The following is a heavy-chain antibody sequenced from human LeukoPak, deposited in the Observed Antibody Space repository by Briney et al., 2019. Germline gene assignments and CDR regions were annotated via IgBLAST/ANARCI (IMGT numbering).Heavy chain of an antibody. CDR3: ASFSASYYYYYMDV. CDR2: IYTSGST. J-gene: IGHJ6*03. D-gene: IGHD3-10*01. V-gene: IGHV4-4*07. CDR1: GGSISSYY. Sequence: PSETLSLTCTVSGGSISSYYWSWIRQPAGKGLEWIGRIYTSGSTNYNPSLKSRVTMSVDTSKNQFSLKLSSVTAADTAVYYCASFSASYYYYYMDVWGKGTTVTVSS.